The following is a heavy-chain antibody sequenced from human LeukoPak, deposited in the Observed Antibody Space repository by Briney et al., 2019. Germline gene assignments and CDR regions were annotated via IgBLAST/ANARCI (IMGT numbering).Heavy chain of an antibody. CDR2: ITSSGSYI. CDR1: GFTFSSYN. D-gene: IGHD3-22*01. J-gene: IGHJ4*02. V-gene: IGHV3-21*01. Sequence: PGGSLRPSCAASGFTFSSYNMNWVRQAPGKGLEWVSSITSSGSYIYYGDSVKGRFTISRDIAKNSPYLEMNSLRAEDTAVYYCARGWSSGYSDDGGQGTLVTVSS. CDR3: ARGWSSGYSDD.